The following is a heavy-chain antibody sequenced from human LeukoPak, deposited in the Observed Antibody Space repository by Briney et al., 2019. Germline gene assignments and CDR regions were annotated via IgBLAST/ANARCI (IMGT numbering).Heavy chain of an antibody. J-gene: IGHJ4*02. CDR3: AKDGAWLRFDD. CDR2: ISTGGGPT. V-gene: IGHV3-23*01. D-gene: IGHD5-12*01. CDR1: GFPFSSHG. Sequence: PGGSLRLSCAGSGFPFSSHGMNWVRQAPGKGLEGVSGISTGGGPTYYADSVKGRFTISRDDYKNTLYLQMKNLRAEDTAVYYCAKDGAWLRFDDWGQGILVTVSS.